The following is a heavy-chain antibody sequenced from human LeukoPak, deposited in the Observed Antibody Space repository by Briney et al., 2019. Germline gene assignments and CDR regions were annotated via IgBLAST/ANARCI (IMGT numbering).Heavy chain of an antibody. CDR1: GFTFSSYS. Sequence: GGSLRLSCAASGFTFSSYSMNWVRQAPGKGLEWVSSISSSSSYIYYADSVKGRFTISRDNAKNSLYLQMNSLRAEDTAVYYCARSRYSSSWYASSYYYYYMDVWGKGTTVTVSS. D-gene: IGHD6-13*01. J-gene: IGHJ6*03. CDR3: ARSRYSSSWYASSYYYYYMDV. V-gene: IGHV3-21*04. CDR2: ISSSSSYI.